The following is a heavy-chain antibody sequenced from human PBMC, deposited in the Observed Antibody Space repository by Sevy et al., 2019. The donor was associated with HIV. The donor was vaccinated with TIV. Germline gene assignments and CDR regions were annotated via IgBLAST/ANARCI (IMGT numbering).Heavy chain of an antibody. D-gene: IGHD5-12*01. Sequence: GGSLRLSCAASGFTFSSYSFHWVRQAPGKGLEWVAVISYDGSNKYYGESVKDRVTISVDNSKKTLSLQVNSLRGDDTAVYYCARDPVATPSYYYLYGMDVWGQGTTVTVSS. J-gene: IGHJ6*02. CDR3: ARDPVATPSYYYLYGMDV. CDR2: ISYDGSNK. CDR1: GFTFSSYS. V-gene: IGHV3-30-3*01.